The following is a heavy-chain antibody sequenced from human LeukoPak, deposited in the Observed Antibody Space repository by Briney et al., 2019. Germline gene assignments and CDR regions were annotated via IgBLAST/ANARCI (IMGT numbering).Heavy chain of an antibody. CDR1: GFTFTDTY. V-gene: IGHV3-11*01. CDR3: TRDPRRLDY. Sequence: GGSLRLSCAVSGFTFTDTYMTWIRQAPGKGLESLSYADSVKGRFTISRDNAKNSLYLQMNSLRAEDTAAYYCTRDPRRLDYWGQGTLVTVSS. J-gene: IGHJ4*02.